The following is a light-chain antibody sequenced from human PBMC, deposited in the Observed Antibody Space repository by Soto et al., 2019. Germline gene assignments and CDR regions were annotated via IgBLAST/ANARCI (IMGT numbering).Light chain of an antibody. CDR1: SSDVGGYKY. CDR3: AAWDDTLSGRV. J-gene: IGLJ3*02. Sequence: QSALTQPASVSGSPGQSITISCTGTSSDVGGYKYVSWYQQHPDKAPKLIIFEVSNRPSGISSRFSGSKSGNTASLTISGLQAEDEADYYCAAWDDTLSGRVFGGGTQLTVL. CDR2: EVS. V-gene: IGLV2-14*01.